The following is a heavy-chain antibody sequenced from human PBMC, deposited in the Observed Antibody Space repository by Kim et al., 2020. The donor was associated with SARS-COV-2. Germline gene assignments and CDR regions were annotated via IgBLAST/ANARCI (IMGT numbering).Heavy chain of an antibody. J-gene: IGHJ2*01. D-gene: IGHD5-12*01. CDR3: VKAWYSGYDWAGWYFDL. CDR2: ISSNGGST. V-gene: IGHV3-64D*09. Sequence: GGSLRLSCSASGFTFSSYAMHWVRQAPGKGLEYVSAISSNGGSTYYADSVKGRFTISRDNSKNTLYLQMSSLRAEDTAVYYCVKAWYSGYDWAGWYFDLWGRGTLVTVSS. CDR1: GFTFSSYA.